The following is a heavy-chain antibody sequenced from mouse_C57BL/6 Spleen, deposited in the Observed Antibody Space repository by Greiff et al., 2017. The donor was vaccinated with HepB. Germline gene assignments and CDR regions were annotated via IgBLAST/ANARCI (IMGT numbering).Heavy chain of an antibody. V-gene: IGHV5-4*01. Sequence: EVQLVESGGGLVKPGGSLKLSCAASGFTFSSYAMSWVRQTPEKRLEWVATISDGGSYTYYPDNVKGRFTISRDNAKNNLYLQMSHLKSEDTAMYYCARAPYSNYGGPWFAYWGQGTLVTVSA. CDR2: ISDGGSYT. CDR3: ARAPYSNYGGPWFAY. J-gene: IGHJ3*01. D-gene: IGHD2-5*01. CDR1: GFTFSSYA.